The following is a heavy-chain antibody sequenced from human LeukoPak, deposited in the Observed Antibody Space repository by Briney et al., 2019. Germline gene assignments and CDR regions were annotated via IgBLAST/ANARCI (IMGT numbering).Heavy chain of an antibody. J-gene: IGHJ4*02. CDR1: GVTFSNYA. D-gene: IGHD2-21*02. CDR3: AARPPIIVTGPFDY. V-gene: IGHV3-23*01. Sequence: GGSLTLSCAASGVTFSNYAMGWVRQAPGKGLEWVSTISCAGTDTYYAGSVKGRFTISRDSYENTLFLQMNSLRATDTTMYYCAARPPIIVTGPFDYWGQGALVTVSS. CDR2: ISCAGTDT.